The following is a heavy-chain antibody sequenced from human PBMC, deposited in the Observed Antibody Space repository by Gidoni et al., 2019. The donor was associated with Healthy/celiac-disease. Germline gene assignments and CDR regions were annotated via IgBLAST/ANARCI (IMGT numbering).Heavy chain of an antibody. CDR2: IIPIFGTA. CDR3: ARDRAGTTSFYYYYYGMDV. J-gene: IGHJ6*02. Sequence: QVQLVQSGAEVKKPGSSVKVSCQASGGPFSSYAISWVRQAPGQGLEWMGGIIPIFGTANYAQKFQGRVTITADESTSTAYMELSSLRSEDTAVYYCARDRAGTTSFYYYYYGMDVWGQGTTVTVSS. D-gene: IGHD1-7*01. CDR1: GGPFSSYA. V-gene: IGHV1-69*01.